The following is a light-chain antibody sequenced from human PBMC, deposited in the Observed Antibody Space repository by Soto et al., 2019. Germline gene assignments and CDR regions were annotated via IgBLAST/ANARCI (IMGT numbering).Light chain of an antibody. CDR1: QSVSSSF. Sequence: EIVLTQSPGTLSLSPGDRATLSCRASQSVSSSFLAWYQQKPGQAPRLLIYGASSRATGIPDRFSGSGSGKDFTLTIRRLEAEDAAVYYCQQYHSSPLSFGGATKVAIK. V-gene: IGKV3-20*01. CDR2: GAS. J-gene: IGKJ4*01. CDR3: QQYHSSPLS.